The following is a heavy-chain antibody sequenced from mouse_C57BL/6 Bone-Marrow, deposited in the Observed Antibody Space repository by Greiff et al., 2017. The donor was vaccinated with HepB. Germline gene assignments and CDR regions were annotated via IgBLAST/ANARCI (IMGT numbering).Heavy chain of an antibody. CDR2: IYPGDGDT. J-gene: IGHJ2*01. D-gene: IGHD1-1*01. CDR1: GYAFSSSW. CDR3: ASYYGPNY. V-gene: IGHV1-82*01. Sequence: VQLQQSGPELVKPGASVKISCKASGYAFSSSWMNWVKQRPGKGLEWIGRIYPGDGDTNYNGKFKGKATLTADKSSSTAYMQLSILTSEDSAVYFCASYYGPNYWGQGTTLTVSS.